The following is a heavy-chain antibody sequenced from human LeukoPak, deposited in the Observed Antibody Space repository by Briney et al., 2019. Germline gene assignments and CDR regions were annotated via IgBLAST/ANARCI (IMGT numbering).Heavy chain of an antibody. D-gene: IGHD3-22*01. CDR1: GFTFSSYS. V-gene: IGHV3-21*01. J-gene: IGHJ4*02. CDR2: ISSSSSYI. Sequence: GGSLRLSCAASGFTFSSYSMNWVRQAPGKGLEWVSSISSSSSYICYADSVKGRFTISRDNAKNSLYLQMNSLRAEDTAVYYCARVNGYDSSGYYLSTFWGQGTLVTVSS. CDR3: ARVNGYDSSGYYLSTF.